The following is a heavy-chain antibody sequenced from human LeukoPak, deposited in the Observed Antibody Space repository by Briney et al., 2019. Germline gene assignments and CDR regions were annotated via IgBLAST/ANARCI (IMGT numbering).Heavy chain of an antibody. J-gene: IGHJ4*02. V-gene: IGHV3-53*01. D-gene: IGHD3-16*01. Sequence: GGSLTLACAPSGLTVITNDMTYVRQPPGKGREWGSVLYIDGNTKYPHSVQRRFTLYRKNYNNTLYLQMNSLSPDDTPVHYCARGVQPLAANTLAYWGQGPLVAVSS. CDR3: ARGVQPLAANTLAY. CDR2: LYIDGNT. CDR1: GLTVITND.